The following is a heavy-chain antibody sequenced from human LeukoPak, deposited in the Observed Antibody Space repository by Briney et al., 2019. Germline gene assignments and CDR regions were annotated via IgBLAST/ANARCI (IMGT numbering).Heavy chain of an antibody. CDR3: ATYSSSSVRGVDP. Sequence: ASVKVSCKASGYTFTNYDINWLRQATGQGLEWMGWMNPNSGNTGYAQKFQGRITMTRDTSISTAYLELNSLSSEDTAVYYCATYSSSSVRGVDPWGQGTLVTVSS. D-gene: IGHD6-13*01. CDR1: GYTFTNYD. J-gene: IGHJ5*02. V-gene: IGHV1-8*01. CDR2: MNPNSGNT.